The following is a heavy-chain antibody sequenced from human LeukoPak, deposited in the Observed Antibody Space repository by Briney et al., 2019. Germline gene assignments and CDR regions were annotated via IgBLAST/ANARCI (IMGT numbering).Heavy chain of an antibody. CDR1: GASISIYD. V-gene: IGHV4-59*01. J-gene: IGHJ4*02. CDR2: IYYSGST. Sequence: SETLSLTCTVSGASISIYDWSWIRQPPGKGLEWIGYIYYSGSTNYNPSLKSRVPISVDTSKKPFSLKLNSVTAEDPAVYYCARSRSSSWFLFDYWGQGTLVPVSS. CDR3: ARSRSSSWFLFDY. D-gene: IGHD6-13*01.